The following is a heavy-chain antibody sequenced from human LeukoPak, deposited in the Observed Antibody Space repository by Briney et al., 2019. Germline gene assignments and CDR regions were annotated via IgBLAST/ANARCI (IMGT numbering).Heavy chain of an antibody. CDR3: AGWRAARYGMDV. J-gene: IGHJ6*02. D-gene: IGHD2-15*01. V-gene: IGHV4-59*01. CDR2: IYYSGST. CDR1: GGSISSYY. Sequence: SETLSLTCTVSGGSISSYYWSWIRQPPGKGLEWIGYIYYSGSTNYNPSLKSRVTISVDTSRNQFSLKLSSVTAADTAVYYCAGWRAARYGMDVWGQGTTVTVSS.